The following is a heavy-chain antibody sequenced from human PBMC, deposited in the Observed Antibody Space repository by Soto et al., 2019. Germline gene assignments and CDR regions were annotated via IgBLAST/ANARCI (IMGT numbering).Heavy chain of an antibody. CDR2: ISTDGSHT. CDR1: GFTFINYW. Sequence: GGSLRLSCAASGFTFINYWLHWVRQAPGEGLVWVSHISTDGSHTAYADSVKGRFTISRDDAKNTLSLQMNNLRAEDTAVYYCAFSGTLANYWGQGTLVTVSS. V-gene: IGHV3-74*01. D-gene: IGHD6-13*01. CDR3: AFSGTLANY. J-gene: IGHJ4*02.